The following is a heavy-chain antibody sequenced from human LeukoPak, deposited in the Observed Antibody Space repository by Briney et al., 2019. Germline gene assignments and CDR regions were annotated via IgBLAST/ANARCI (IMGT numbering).Heavy chain of an antibody. CDR1: GFTFSDYY. J-gene: IGHJ4*02. CDR3: ARAPLFTVDY. V-gene: IGHV3-11*06. CDR2: ISSSSGYT. Sequence: KSGGSLRLSCAASGFTFSDYYMSWVRQAPGKGLEWVSYISSSSGYTNYADSVKGRFTISRDNAKNSLYLQMNSLRAEDTAVYYCARAPLFTVDYWGQGTLVTVSS.